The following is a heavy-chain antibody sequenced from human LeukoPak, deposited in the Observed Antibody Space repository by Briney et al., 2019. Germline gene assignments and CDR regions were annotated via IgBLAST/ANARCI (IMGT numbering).Heavy chain of an antibody. J-gene: IGHJ4*02. D-gene: IGHD5-18*01. CDR1: GFSFSSYA. V-gene: IGHV3-30-3*01. CDR3: ARDLIGTAMDAY. CDR2: MSSDGTNT. Sequence: GGSLRLSCAASGFSFSSYAMHWVRQAPGKGLEWVAVMSSDGTNTYYAASVKGRFTISRDISKNTLYLQMNSLRAEDTAVYYCARDLIGTAMDAYWGQGTLVTVSS.